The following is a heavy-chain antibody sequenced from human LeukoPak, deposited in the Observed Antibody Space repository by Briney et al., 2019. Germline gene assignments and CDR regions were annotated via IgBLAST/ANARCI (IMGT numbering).Heavy chain of an antibody. Sequence: PGGSLRLSCAASAFTFSSYWMSWVRQAPGKGLEWLANMNQDGSEKYYVDSVRGRFTISRDNAKNSLYLQMSSLRVEDTAVYYCARGGSIGGQGTLVSVSS. CDR1: AFTFSSYW. V-gene: IGHV3-7*01. CDR3: ARGGSI. CDR2: MNQDGSEK. J-gene: IGHJ4*02. D-gene: IGHD1-26*01.